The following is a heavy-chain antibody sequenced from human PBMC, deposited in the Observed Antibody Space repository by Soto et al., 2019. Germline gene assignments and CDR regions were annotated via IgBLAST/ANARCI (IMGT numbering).Heavy chain of an antibody. V-gene: IGHV4-34*01. CDR1: GGSFSGYY. CDR2: INHSGST. CDR3: ARGTKTTPTYDYIWGCYRYCAFDI. Sequence: QVQLQQWGAGLLKPSETLSLTCAVYGGSFSGYYWSWLRQPPGKGLEWIGEINHSGSTNYNPSLKSRVTRSVDTSKNQFYLTLSSVTAADTAVYYCARGTKTTPTYDYIWGCYRYCAFDIWGQGTMVTVSS. J-gene: IGHJ3*02. D-gene: IGHD3-16*02.